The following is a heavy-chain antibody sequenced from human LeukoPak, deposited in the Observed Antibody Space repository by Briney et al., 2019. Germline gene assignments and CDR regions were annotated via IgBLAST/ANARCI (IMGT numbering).Heavy chain of an antibody. CDR1: GFTFSSYW. J-gene: IGHJ6*03. D-gene: IGHD3-10*01. Sequence: GGSLTLSCAASGFTFSSYWMSWVRQAPGKGLEWVANIKQDGSEKYYVDSVKGRFTIPRDNAKNSLYLQMNSLRAEDTAVYYCARDSGGNDYMIRRYYYYYMDVWGKGTTVTVSS. V-gene: IGHV3-7*01. CDR2: IKQDGSEK. CDR3: ARDSGGNDYMIRRYYYYYMDV.